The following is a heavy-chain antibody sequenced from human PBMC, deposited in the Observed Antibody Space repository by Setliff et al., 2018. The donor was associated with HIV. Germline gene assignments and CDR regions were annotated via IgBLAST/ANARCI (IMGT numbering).Heavy chain of an antibody. V-gene: IGHV2-26*02. CDR2: IFSNDEK. J-gene: IGHJ4*02. Sequence: SGPTLVNPTETLTLTCTVPGFSLSNTGMGVSWIRQPPGKALEWLAHIFSNDEKSYRTSLKRRLTLSKDTSKGQVVLTMTNMDPVDTATYYCARIRGSYYDILTGYYKGGWYFDYWGQGTLVTVSS. D-gene: IGHD3-9*01. CDR1: GFSLSNTGMG. CDR3: ARIRGSYYDILTGYYKGGWYFDY.